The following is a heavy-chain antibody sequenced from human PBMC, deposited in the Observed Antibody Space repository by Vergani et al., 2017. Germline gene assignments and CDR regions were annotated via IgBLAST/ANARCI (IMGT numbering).Heavy chain of an antibody. V-gene: IGHV1-69*04. D-gene: IGHD3-10*01. Sequence: QVQLVQSGAEVRKPGSSVKVSCRASGGTFTTSTISWVRQAPGQGLEWMGRIIPVIDRVNYAQKFQGRVTITADRFTNIAYLGLSSLRSEDTAIYCCAREKWEGYYGSGSWGHGMDVWGQGTTVTVSS. CDR1: GGTFTTST. CDR2: IIPVIDRV. CDR3: AREKWEGYYGSGSWGHGMDV. J-gene: IGHJ6*02.